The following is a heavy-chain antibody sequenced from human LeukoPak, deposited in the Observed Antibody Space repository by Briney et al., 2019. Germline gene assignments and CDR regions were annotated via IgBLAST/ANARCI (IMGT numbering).Heavy chain of an antibody. Sequence: GGSLRLSCAASGFSFRNYGMQWVRQAPGKGLDWVAFIVNVGSDKYYADSVKGRFTISRDNSKNTLYLQMNSLRAEDTAVYYCATDNNVNPNWFDPWGQGTLVTVSS. CDR2: IVNVGSDK. V-gene: IGHV3-30*02. J-gene: IGHJ5*02. CDR1: GFSFRNYG. CDR3: ATDNNVNPNWFDP. D-gene: IGHD1-14*01.